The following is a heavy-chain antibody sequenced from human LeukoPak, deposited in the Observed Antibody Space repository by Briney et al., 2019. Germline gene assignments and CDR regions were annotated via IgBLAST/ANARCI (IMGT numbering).Heavy chain of an antibody. Sequence: SETLSLTCAVYGGSFSGYYWSWIRQPPGKGLEWSGEINNSGSTNYNPSIKSRVTISVDTSKNQFSLKLSSVTAADTAVYYCARGLRRRAARRAEGGAFDSWGQGTMVTVSS. CDR2: INNSGST. V-gene: IGHV4-34*01. CDR1: GGSFSGYY. D-gene: IGHD6-6*01. J-gene: IGHJ3*02. CDR3: ARGLRRRAARRAEGGAFDS.